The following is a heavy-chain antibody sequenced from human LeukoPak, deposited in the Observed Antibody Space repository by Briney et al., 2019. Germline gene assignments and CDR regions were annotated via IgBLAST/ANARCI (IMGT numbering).Heavy chain of an antibody. CDR1: GDSITSSAFY. CDR2: ISHGGNT. J-gene: IGHJ6*02. Sequence: SETLSLTCTVSGDSITSSAFYWGWIRQAPGKGLEWIGNISHGGNTHYNPSLKSRVTISVDTSKNQFSLKLSSVTAADTAVYYCARDLYYYGSGSYYTRYYYYGMDVWGQGTTVTVSS. CDR3: ARDLYYYGSGSYYTRYYYYGMDV. V-gene: IGHV4-39*07. D-gene: IGHD3-10*01.